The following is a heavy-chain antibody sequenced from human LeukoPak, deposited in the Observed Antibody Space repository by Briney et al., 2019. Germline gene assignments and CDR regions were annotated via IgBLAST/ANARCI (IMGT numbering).Heavy chain of an antibody. CDR1: GFNFNYYA. CDR2: IAYDGSNK. V-gene: IGHV3-30*03. D-gene: IGHD5-18*01. J-gene: IGHJ4*02. Sequence: GGSLRLSCAASGFNFNYYAMHWVRQAPGKGLEWVAVIAYDGSNKYEADSVKGRFTISRDNSKNTLYLQMNSLRAEDTAVYYCAAKGPYSYGGYWGQGTLVTVSS. CDR3: AAKGPYSYGGY.